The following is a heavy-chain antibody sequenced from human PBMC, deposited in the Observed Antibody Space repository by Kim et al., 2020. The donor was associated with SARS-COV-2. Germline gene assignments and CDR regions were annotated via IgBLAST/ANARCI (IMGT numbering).Heavy chain of an antibody. CDR1: GFTFSSYA. Sequence: GGSLRLSCAASGFTFSSYAMHWVRQAPGKGLEWVAVISYDGSNKYYADSVKGRFTISRDNSKNTLYLQMNSLRAEDTAVYYCARDRRVLLWFGELSVYYYGMDVWGQGTTVTVSS. J-gene: IGHJ6*02. D-gene: IGHD3-10*01. CDR2: ISYDGSNK. CDR3: ARDRRVLLWFGELSVYYYGMDV. V-gene: IGHV3-30*04.